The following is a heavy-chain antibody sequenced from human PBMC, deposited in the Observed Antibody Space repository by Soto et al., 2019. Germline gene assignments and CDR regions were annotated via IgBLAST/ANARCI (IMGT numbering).Heavy chain of an antibody. Sequence: PGGSLRLSCASSGFPFSSYYMSWIRTAPGKGLEWVSYISSSGSTIYYADSVKGRFTISRDNSKNTLYLQMNSLRAEDTAVYYCARDGSGSYFPYYYYYYGMDVWGQGTKVTVSS. J-gene: IGHJ6*02. V-gene: IGHV3-11*04. CDR1: GFPFSSYY. D-gene: IGHD3-10*01. CDR3: ARDGSGSYFPYYYYYYGMDV. CDR2: ISSSGSTI.